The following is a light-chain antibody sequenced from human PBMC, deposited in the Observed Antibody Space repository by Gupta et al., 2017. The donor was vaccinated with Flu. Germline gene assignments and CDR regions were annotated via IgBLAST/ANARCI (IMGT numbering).Light chain of an antibody. CDR1: SSDVGGYNY. CDR2: EVS. J-gene: IGLJ1*01. CDR3: SSYTSSSTRV. V-gene: IGLV2-14*01. Sequence: QSALTQPASVSGSPGQSITISCTGTSSDVGGYNYVSWYQQHPGKAPKLMIYEVSNRPSGVSNRFAGSKSGTTASLTISGLQAEDDAYYYCSSYTSSSTRVFGTGTKVTVL.